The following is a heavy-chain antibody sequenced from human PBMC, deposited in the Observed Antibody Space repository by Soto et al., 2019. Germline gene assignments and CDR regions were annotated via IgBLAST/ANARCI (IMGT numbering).Heavy chain of an antibody. CDR2: IYYSGRP. CDR1: GGSIDSGNFY. CDR3: ARLRKLIAVASIDC. V-gene: IGHV4-39*01. D-gene: IGHD6-19*01. J-gene: IGHJ4*02. Sequence: SETLSLTCTVSGGSIDSGNFYWGWIRQPPGKGLEWIGTIYYSGRPFHNPSLKSRVTISVDTSKNQFSLKLYPVTAADTAVYYCARLRKLIAVASIDCWGQGTLVTVSS.